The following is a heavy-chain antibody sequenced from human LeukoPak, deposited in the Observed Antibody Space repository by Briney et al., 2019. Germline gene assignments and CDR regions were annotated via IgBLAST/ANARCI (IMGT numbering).Heavy chain of an antibody. CDR3: ARDVQGQRLKDY. CDR1: GYTFTGYY. J-gene: IGHJ4*02. CDR2: INPNSGGT. V-gene: IGHV1-2*02. D-gene: IGHD6-25*01. Sequence: ASVKVSCKASGYTFTGYYMHWVRQAPGQGLEWMGWINPNSGGTNCAQKFQGRVTMTRDTSISTAYMELSRLGSDDTAVYYCARDVQGQRLKDYWGQGTLVTVSS.